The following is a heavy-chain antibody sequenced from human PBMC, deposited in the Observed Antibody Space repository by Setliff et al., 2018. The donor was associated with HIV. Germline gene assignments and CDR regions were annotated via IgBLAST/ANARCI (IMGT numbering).Heavy chain of an antibody. D-gene: IGHD6-19*01. V-gene: IGHV4-34*01. CDR3: ARNVAATSAFDI. J-gene: IGHJ3*02. Sequence: PSETLSLTCAVYGRSFSGYYWNWIRQSPGKGLEWIGEINHSGGTNYNPSLKSRVSISVDTSKNQFSPKLTSVTAADTAVYYCARNVAATSAFDIWGRGTMVTVSS. CDR2: INHSGGT. CDR1: GRSFSGYY.